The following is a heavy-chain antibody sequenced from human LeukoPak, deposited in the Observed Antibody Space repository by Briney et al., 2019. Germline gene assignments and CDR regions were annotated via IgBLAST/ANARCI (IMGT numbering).Heavy chain of an antibody. D-gene: IGHD5-18*01. CDR2: INPGDSDT. CDR3: ARPATAMVSYYFDY. V-gene: IGHV5-51*01. Sequence: GESLKISCKGSGYSFTSYWIGWVRQMPGKGLEWMGIINPGDSDTRYSPSFQGQVTISADKSISTAYLQWSSLKASDSAMYYCARPATAMVSYYFDYWGQGTLATVSS. J-gene: IGHJ4*02. CDR1: GYSFTSYW.